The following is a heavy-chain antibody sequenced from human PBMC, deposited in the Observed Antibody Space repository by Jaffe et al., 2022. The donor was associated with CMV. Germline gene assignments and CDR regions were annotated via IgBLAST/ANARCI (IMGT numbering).Heavy chain of an antibody. J-gene: IGHJ6*03. CDR2: IYYSGST. CDR1: GGSISSYY. Sequence: QVQLQESGPGLVKPSETLSLTCTVSGGSISSYYWSWIRQPPGKGLEWIGYIYYSGSTNYNPSLKSRVTISVDTSKNQFSLKLSSVTAADTAVYYCARSSGSGWTSYYYYYMDVWGKGTTVTVSS. CDR3: ARSSGSGWTSYYYYYMDV. D-gene: IGHD6-19*01. V-gene: IGHV4-59*08.